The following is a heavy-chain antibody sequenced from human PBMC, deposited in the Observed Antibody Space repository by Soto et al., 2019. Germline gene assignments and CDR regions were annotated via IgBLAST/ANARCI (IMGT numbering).Heavy chain of an antibody. CDR2: IYYSGST. J-gene: IGHJ4*02. V-gene: IGHV4-59*01. CDR3: ARGSGSAVAGTG. D-gene: IGHD6-19*01. CDR1: GGSLSSYY. Sequence: SATLSLTCPDSGGSLSSYYWSWLRQPPGKGLEWIGYIYYSGSTNYNPSLKSRVTISVDTSKNQFSLKLSSVTAADTAVYYCARGSGSAVAGTGWGQGTLVTFSS.